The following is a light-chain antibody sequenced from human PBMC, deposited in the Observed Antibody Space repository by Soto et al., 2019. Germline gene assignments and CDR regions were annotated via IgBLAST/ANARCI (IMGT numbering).Light chain of an antibody. V-gene: IGLV3-21*04. CDR3: QVWDSSSDDVV. Sequence: SYELTQPPSVSVAPGKTARITCGGNHIGSKSVHWYQQKPGQAPVLVIYYDSDRPSGIPERFSGSNSGNTATLTISRVEAGDEADYYCQVWDSSSDDVVFGGGTKLTVL. CDR1: HIGSKS. CDR2: YDS. J-gene: IGLJ2*01.